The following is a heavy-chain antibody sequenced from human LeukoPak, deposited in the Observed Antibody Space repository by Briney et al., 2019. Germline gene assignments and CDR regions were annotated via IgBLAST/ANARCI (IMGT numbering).Heavy chain of an antibody. J-gene: IGHJ4*02. CDR3: ARLVGATTTPHFDY. CDR2: ISSSSSYI. D-gene: IGHD1-26*01. V-gene: IGHV3-21*01. Sequence: PGGSLRLSCSASEFTFSSYSMNWVRQAPGKGLEWVSSISSSSSYIYYADSVNGRFTISRDNAKNSLYLQMNSLRAEDTAVYYCARLVGATTTPHFDYWGQGTLVTVSS. CDR1: EFTFSSYS.